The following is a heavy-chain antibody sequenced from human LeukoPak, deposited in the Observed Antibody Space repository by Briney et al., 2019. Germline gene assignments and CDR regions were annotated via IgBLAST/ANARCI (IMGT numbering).Heavy chain of an antibody. J-gene: IGHJ4*02. V-gene: IGHV3-30*02. CDR3: AKDLLTPIVASGGY. D-gene: IGHD5-12*01. Sequence: GGSLRLSCAASGFTFSGYGMHWVRQAPGKGLEWVAFIRYDGSNKYYADSVKGRFTISRDNSKNTLYLQMNSLRAEDTAVYYCAKDLLTPIVASGGYWGQGTLVTVSS. CDR1: GFTFSGYG. CDR2: IRYDGSNK.